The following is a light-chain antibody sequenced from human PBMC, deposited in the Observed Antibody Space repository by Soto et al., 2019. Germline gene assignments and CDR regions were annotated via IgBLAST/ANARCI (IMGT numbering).Light chain of an antibody. Sequence: QSVLTQSSSASASLGSSVKLTCTLSSGHSSYIIAWHQQQPGKAPRYLMKLEGSGSYNKGSGVPDCFSGSSSGADRYLTISNLQFEDEADYYCETWDSNTWVFGGGTKLTVL. CDR2: LEGSGSY. J-gene: IGLJ3*02. CDR1: SGHSSYI. CDR3: ETWDSNTWV. V-gene: IGLV4-60*02.